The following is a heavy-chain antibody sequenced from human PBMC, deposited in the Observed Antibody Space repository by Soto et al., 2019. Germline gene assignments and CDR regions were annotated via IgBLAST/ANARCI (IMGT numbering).Heavy chain of an antibody. V-gene: IGHV3-30-3*01. CDR2: ISYDGSNK. Sequence: QVQLVESGGGVVQPGRSLRLSCAASGFTFSSSAMHWVSKAPGKGLEWVAVISYDGSNKYYADSVKGRFTISRDNSKNTLYLQMNSLRGEDTAVYYCARDPRPYSSIWYCFYWGQGTLVTVSS. D-gene: IGHD6-13*01. CDR3: ARDPRPYSSIWYCFY. CDR1: GFTFSSSA. J-gene: IGHJ4*02.